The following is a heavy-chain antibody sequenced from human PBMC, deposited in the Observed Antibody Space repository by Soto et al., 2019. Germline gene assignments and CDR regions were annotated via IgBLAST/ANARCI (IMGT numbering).Heavy chain of an antibody. CDR1: GFTVSSNY. CDR3: ARVASYGDYPYYFDY. CDR2: IYSGGST. V-gene: IGHV3-66*01. D-gene: IGHD4-17*01. Sequence: GGSLRLSCAASGFTVSSNYMSWVRQAPGKGLEWVSVIYSGGSTYYADSVKGRFTISRDNSKNTLYLQMNSLRAEDTAVYYCARVASYGDYPYYFDYWGQGTLVTVSS. J-gene: IGHJ4*02.